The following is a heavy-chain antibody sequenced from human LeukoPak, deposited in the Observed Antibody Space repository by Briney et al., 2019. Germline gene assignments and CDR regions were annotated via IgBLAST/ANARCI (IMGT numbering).Heavy chain of an antibody. CDR2: ISSSSSFI. CDR1: EFTFSSYT. CDR3: ARPPDGLANAFDI. D-gene: IGHD5-24*01. V-gene: IGHV3-21*01. J-gene: IGHJ3*02. Sequence: PGGSLRLSCVASEFTFSSYTMNWVRQAPGKGLEWVSAISSSSSFIYYADSVRGRFTISRDNAKNTVFLQMNSLRAEDTAVYYCARPPDGLANAFDIWGLGTMVTVSS.